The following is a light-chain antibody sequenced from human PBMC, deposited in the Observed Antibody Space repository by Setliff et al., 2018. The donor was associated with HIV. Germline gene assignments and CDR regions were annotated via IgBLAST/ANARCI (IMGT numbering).Light chain of an antibody. CDR3: SSYTSKSTR. V-gene: IGLV2-14*03. Sequence: QSVLTQPASVSGSPGQSVTISCTGTSSDVGGYNYVSWYQHHPGKAPKLMIYDVNKRLSGVSTRFSGSKSGNTASLTISGLQAEDEADYYCSSYTSKSTRFGGGTKVNVL. J-gene: IGLJ3*02. CDR1: SSDVGGYNY. CDR2: DVN.